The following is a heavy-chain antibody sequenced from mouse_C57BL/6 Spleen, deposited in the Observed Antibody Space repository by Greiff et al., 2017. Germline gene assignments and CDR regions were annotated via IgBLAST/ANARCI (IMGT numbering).Heavy chain of an antibody. CDR1: GYTFTSYW. CDR3: ARRYGSSLYFDV. Sequence: VQLQQPGAELVKPGASVKLSCKASGYTFTSYWMQWVKQRPGQGLEWIGEIAPSDSYTNYNQKFKGKATLTVDTSSSTAYMQLSSLTSEDSAVYYCARRYGSSLYFDVWGTGTTVTVSS. D-gene: IGHD1-1*01. J-gene: IGHJ1*03. CDR2: IAPSDSYT. V-gene: IGHV1-50*01.